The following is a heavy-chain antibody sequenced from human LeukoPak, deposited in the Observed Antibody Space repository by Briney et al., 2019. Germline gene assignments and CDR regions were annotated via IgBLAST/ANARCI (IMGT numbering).Heavy chain of an antibody. Sequence: GGSLRLSCAASGSTFSSYSMNWVRQAPGKGLEWVSSISSSSSYIYYADSVKGRFTISRDNAKNSLYLQMNSLRAEDTAVYYCARDRGDFWSGYYYDFWGQGTLVTVSS. CDR1: GSTFSSYS. V-gene: IGHV3-21*01. CDR3: ARDRGDFWSGYYYDF. D-gene: IGHD3-3*01. J-gene: IGHJ4*02. CDR2: ISSSSSYI.